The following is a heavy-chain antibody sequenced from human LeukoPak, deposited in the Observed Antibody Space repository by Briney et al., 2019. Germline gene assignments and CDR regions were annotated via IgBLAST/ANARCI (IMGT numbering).Heavy chain of an antibody. D-gene: IGHD3-22*01. CDR3: ARRARSSGYYYFDY. CDR1: GGSISSYY. Sequence: PSETPSLTCTVSGGSISSYYWSWIRQPPGKGLEWIGYIYYSGSTNYNPSLKSRVTISVETSKNQFSLKLSSVTAADTAVYYCARRARSSGYYYFDYWGQGTLVTVSS. CDR2: IYYSGST. J-gene: IGHJ4*02. V-gene: IGHV4-59*01.